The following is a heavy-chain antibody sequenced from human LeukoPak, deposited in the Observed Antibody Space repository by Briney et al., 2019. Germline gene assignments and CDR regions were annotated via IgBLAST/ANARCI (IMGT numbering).Heavy chain of an antibody. V-gene: IGHV3-23*01. Sequence: GGSLRLSCAASGFTFSSYAMRWVRQAPGKGLEWVSAISSDGSSTYYADAVKGRVTISRDNSKNTRYLQMNRLRVEDTAVYNSAKGGFTGWFDPWGQGTLVTVSS. D-gene: IGHD3-10*01. J-gene: IGHJ5*02. CDR1: GFTFSSYA. CDR2: ISSDGSST. CDR3: AKGGFTGWFDP.